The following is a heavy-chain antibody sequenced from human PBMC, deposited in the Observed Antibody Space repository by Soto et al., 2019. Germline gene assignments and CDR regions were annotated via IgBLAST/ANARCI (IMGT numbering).Heavy chain of an antibody. J-gene: IGHJ4*02. CDR1: GGSISSSRGFY. V-gene: IGHV4-39*01. CDR3: ARDSGSHRITN. D-gene: IGHD3-3*01. Sequence: QLQLQESGPGLVKPSETLSLTCTVSGGSISSSRGFYWGWVRQPPGKGLHWIGSIYYSGTTYYNPSLQSRVTISVDTSKNQYSLKVNDVTAADTAVYYCARDSGSHRITNWGQGTLVTVSS. CDR2: IYYSGTT.